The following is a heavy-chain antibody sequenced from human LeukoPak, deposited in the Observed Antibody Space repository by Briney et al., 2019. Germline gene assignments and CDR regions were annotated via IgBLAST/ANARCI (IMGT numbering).Heavy chain of an antibody. Sequence: GGSLRLSCAASAFTLNNYSMAWVRQAPEKGLEWVSSITDNGFNTYYAGSVKGRFTISRDNSTNTLYLQMNSLRAEDTALYYCAKGLRGNYDHWGQGTLVTVSS. CDR3: AKGLRGNYDH. CDR2: ITDNGFNT. D-gene: IGHD1-26*01. J-gene: IGHJ5*02. CDR1: AFTLNNYS. V-gene: IGHV3-23*01.